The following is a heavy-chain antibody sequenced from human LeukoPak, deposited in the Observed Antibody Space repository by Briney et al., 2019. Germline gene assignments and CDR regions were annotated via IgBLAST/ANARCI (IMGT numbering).Heavy chain of an antibody. D-gene: IGHD5-18*01. J-gene: IGHJ4*02. CDR2: IYYSGST. CDR1: GGSISSSSYY. V-gene: IGHV4-39*07. Sequence: PSETLSLTCTVSGGSISSSSYYWGWIRQPPGEGLEWIGSIYYSGSTYYNPSLKSRVTISVDTSKNQFSLKLSSVTAADTAVYYCARGAVDTALLPFDYWGQGTLVTVSS. CDR3: ARGAVDTALLPFDY.